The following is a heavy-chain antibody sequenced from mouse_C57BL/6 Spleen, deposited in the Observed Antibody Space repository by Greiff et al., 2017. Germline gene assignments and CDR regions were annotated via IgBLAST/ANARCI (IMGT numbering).Heavy chain of an antibody. Sequence: EVQLQQSGAELVRPGASVKLSCTASGFNIKDYYMHWVKQRPEQGLEWIGRIDPGDGDTEYAPKFQGKATMTADTSSNTAYLQLSSLTSEDTAVYYCTSYYSPSYWYFDVWGTGTTVTVSS. CDR3: TSYYSPSYWYFDV. D-gene: IGHD2-12*01. CDR2: IDPGDGDT. CDR1: GFNIKDYY. V-gene: IGHV14-1*01. J-gene: IGHJ1*03.